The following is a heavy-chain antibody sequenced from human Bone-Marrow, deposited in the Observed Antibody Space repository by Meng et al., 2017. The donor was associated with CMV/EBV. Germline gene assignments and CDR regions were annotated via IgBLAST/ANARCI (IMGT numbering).Heavy chain of an antibody. J-gene: IGHJ5*02. CDR3: ARLREYCSSTSCYFDWFDP. Sequence: ASVKVSCKASGYTFTSYGISWVRQAPGQGLEWMGWISAYNGNTNYAQKLQGRVTMTTDTSTSTAYMELRSLRSDDTAVYYCARLREYCSSTSCYFDWFDPWDQGTLVTVSS. V-gene: IGHV1-18*01. CDR2: ISAYNGNT. D-gene: IGHD2-2*01. CDR1: GYTFTSYG.